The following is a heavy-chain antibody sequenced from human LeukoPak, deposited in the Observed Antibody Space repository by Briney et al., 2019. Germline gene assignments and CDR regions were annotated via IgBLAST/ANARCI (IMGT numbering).Heavy chain of an antibody. Sequence: PSETLSLTCAVSGGSISSNSYYWGWIRQPPGKGLEWIGSIYYSGSTYYNPSLKSRVTISVDTSKNQFSLKLSSVTAADTAVYYCARTRYYYNSRSYGAPYYFDYWGQGTLDTVSS. CDR1: GGSISSNSYY. J-gene: IGHJ4*02. CDR2: IYYSGST. CDR3: ARTRYYYNSRSYGAPYYFDY. D-gene: IGHD3-10*01. V-gene: IGHV4-39*01.